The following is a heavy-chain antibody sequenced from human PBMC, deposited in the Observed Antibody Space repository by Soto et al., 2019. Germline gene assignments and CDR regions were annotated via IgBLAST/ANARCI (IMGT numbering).Heavy chain of an antibody. Sequence: SVKVSCKASGGTFSSYTISWVRQAPGQGLEWMGRIIPILGIANYAQKFQGRVTITADKSTSTAYMELSSLRSEDTAVYYCALDRYYYCSGSYYNSHYYYYMDVWGKGTTVTVSS. CDR2: IIPILGIA. CDR1: GGTFSSYT. V-gene: IGHV1-69*02. D-gene: IGHD3-10*01. J-gene: IGHJ6*03. CDR3: ALDRYYYCSGSYYNSHYYYYMDV.